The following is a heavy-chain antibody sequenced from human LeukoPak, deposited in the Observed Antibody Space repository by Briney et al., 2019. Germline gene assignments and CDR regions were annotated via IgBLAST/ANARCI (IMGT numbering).Heavy chain of an antibody. Sequence: PGGSLRLSCAASGFTFSSYAMHWVRQAPGKGLEWVAVISYDGSNKYYADSVKGRFTISRDNSKNTLYLQVNSLRAEDTAVYYCAAMLRYCSSTSCRDAFDIWGQGTMVTVSS. V-gene: IGHV3-30*01. J-gene: IGHJ3*02. CDR2: ISYDGSNK. CDR3: AAMLRYCSSTSCRDAFDI. D-gene: IGHD2-2*01. CDR1: GFTFSSYA.